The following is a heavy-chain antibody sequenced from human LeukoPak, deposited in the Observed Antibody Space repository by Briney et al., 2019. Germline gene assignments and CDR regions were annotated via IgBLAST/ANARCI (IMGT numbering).Heavy chain of an antibody. CDR1: GGTFSSYA. J-gene: IGHJ5*02. Sequence: SVKVSCKASGGTFSSYAISWVRQAPGRGLEWMGGIIPIFGTANYAQKFQGRVTITADESTSTAYMELSSLRSEDTAVYYCARDRVTIFGVAGGFDPWGQGTLVTVSS. V-gene: IGHV1-69*13. CDR3: ARDRVTIFGVAGGFDP. CDR2: IIPIFGTA. D-gene: IGHD3-3*01.